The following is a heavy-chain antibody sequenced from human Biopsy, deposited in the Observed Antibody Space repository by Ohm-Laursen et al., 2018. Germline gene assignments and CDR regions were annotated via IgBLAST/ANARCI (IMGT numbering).Heavy chain of an antibody. J-gene: IGHJ3*01. Sequence: GTLSLTCPVSGGSISSDYWSWIRQSPGKGLEWIGYISNRGSTNYNPSLRGRVTISVDTSKNQFSLKLSSVTAADTAVFFCARLYRLDDYWNDDPPDAFDVWGQGTRVTVSS. CDR2: ISNRGST. CDR3: ARLYRLDDYWNDDPPDAFDV. D-gene: IGHD3-3*01. CDR1: GGSISSDY. V-gene: IGHV4-59*01.